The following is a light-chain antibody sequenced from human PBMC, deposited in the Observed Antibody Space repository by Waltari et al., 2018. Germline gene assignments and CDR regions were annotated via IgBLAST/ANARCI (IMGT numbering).Light chain of an antibody. Sequence: EIVLTQSPGTLYLFPGERATLSCRASQSVSSNYLAWYQQKPGQAPRLLIHDASSRATGIPDRFSGSGSGTDFTLTISRLEPEDFAVYFCQHYSSAPNTFGQGTRLEIK. V-gene: IGKV3-20*01. CDR2: DAS. CDR3: QHYSSAPNT. CDR1: QSVSSNY. J-gene: IGKJ2*01.